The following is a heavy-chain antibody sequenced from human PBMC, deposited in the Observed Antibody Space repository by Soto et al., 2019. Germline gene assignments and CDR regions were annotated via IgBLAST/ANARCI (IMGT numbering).Heavy chain of an antibody. J-gene: IGHJ4*02. CDR2: INHLETT. CDR3: ARGGGSDSFDY. Sequence: SETLSLTCTVSGASITYGGYSWSWIRQTPGKGLEWIGYINHLETTFYNPSFESRLTLSIDRAKNQSSLNLNSMSAADRAVYFCARGGGSDSFDYWGQGILVTVSS. CDR1: GASITYGGYS. V-gene: IGHV4-30-2*01. D-gene: IGHD1-26*01.